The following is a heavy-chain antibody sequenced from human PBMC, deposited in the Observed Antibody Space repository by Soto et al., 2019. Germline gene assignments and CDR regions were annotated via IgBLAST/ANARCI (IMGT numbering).Heavy chain of an antibody. V-gene: IGHV1-8*01. CDR3: ARTATFGSLNWFDP. Sequence: ASVKVSCKASGYSFTNNDVSWVRQATGQGLEWMGWMNPGSGDTGHAQKFQGRVTMTRDISIATAYMELSSLRSDDTAIYYCARTATFGSLNWFDPWGQGTLVTVSS. CDR2: MNPGSGDT. D-gene: IGHD3-16*01. J-gene: IGHJ5*02. CDR1: GYSFTNND.